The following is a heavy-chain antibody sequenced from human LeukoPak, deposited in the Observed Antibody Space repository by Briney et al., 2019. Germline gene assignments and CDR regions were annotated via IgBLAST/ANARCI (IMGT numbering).Heavy chain of an antibody. D-gene: IGHD5-18*01. CDR1: GGSISSYY. J-gene: IGHJ3*02. Sequence: SETLSLTCTVSGGSISSYYWSWIRQPPGKGLEWIGHIYYSGSTNYNPSLKSRVTISVDTSKNQFSLKLSSVTAADTAVYYCARVVDTAMVHDAFDIWGQGTMVTVSS. CDR3: ARVVDTAMVHDAFDI. CDR2: IYYSGST. V-gene: IGHV4-59*01.